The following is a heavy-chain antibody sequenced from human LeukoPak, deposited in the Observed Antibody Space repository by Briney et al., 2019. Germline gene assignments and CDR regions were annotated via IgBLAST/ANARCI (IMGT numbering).Heavy chain of an antibody. CDR3: ARDFEHGYSSGWYKNTYYYYYMDV. CDR2: ISYDGSNK. Sequence: GGSLRLSCAASGFTFSSYAMHWVRQAPGKGLEWVAVISYDGSNKYYADSVKGRFTISRDNSKNTLYLQMNSLRAEDTAAYYCARDFEHGYSSGWYKNTYYYYYMDVWGKGTTVTVSS. J-gene: IGHJ6*03. D-gene: IGHD6-19*01. CDR1: GFTFSSYA. V-gene: IGHV3-30*04.